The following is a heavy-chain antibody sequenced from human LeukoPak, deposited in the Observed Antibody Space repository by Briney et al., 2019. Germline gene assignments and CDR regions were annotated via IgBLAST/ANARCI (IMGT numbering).Heavy chain of an antibody. CDR3: AGGGSRTVTTAY. V-gene: IGHV4-34*01. D-gene: IGHD4-17*01. Sequence: SETLSLICAVYGGSFSGYYWSWIRQPPGKGLEWIGEINHSGSTNHNPSLKSRVTISVDTSKNQFSLKLSSVTAADTAVYYCAGGGSRTVTTAYWGQGTLVTVSS. J-gene: IGHJ4*02. CDR2: INHSGST. CDR1: GGSFSGYY.